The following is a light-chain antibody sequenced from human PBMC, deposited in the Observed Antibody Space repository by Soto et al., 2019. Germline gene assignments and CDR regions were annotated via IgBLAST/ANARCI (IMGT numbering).Light chain of an antibody. CDR2: GAS. J-gene: IGKJ1*01. V-gene: IGKV3-15*01. CDR3: QQYGSSPRT. CDR1: QSVGRD. Sequence: EIVMTQAPAILSVSPGERATLSCRASQSVGRDLAWYQQRPGQAPRLLIYGASIRATGIPARFSGSGSGTEFTLTITSLQSEDFAVYYCQQYGSSPRTFGQGTKVDIK.